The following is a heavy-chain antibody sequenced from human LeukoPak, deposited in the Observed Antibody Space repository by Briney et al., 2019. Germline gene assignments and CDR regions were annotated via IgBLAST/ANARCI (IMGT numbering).Heavy chain of an antibody. V-gene: IGHV4-59*01. CDR3: ARPGWVGATGAFHI. Sequence: SVTLSLTCTVSGDSISSYYWSWIRQPPGTGLEWIGYIHYSGNANYNPSLKSRVSISVDTSNNQFSLKLSSVTAADTAVYYCARPGWVGATGAFHIWGQGTLVTVSS. CDR1: GDSISSYY. CDR2: IHYSGNA. D-gene: IGHD1-26*01. J-gene: IGHJ3*02.